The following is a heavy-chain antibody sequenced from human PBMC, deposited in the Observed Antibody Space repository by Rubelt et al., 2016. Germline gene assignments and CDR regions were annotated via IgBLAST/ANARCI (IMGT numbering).Heavy chain of an antibody. V-gene: IGHV3-23*04. CDR1: GFTFSGYA. CDR2: LRGSGAGT. Sequence: EVQLVESGGGLVQPGGSLRLSCAASGFTFSGYAMSWVRQAPGKGLARVSALRGSGAGTYYADSVKGRFTISRDNTKKTLYLQVNNLRAEDTAVYYCAKHPDVGSYYYFHSWGQGALVTVSS. CDR3: AKHPDVGSYYYFHS. D-gene: IGHD1-26*01. J-gene: IGHJ4*02.